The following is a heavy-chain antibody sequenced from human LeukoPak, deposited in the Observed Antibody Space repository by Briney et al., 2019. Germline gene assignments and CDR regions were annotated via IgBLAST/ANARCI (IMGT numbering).Heavy chain of an antibody. J-gene: IGHJ4*02. CDR2: ISSSSSYI. D-gene: IGHD4-17*01. V-gene: IGHV3-21*01. CDR1: GFTFSSYS. Sequence: PGGSLRLSCAASGFTFSSYSMNWVRQAPGKGLEWVSSISSSSSYIYYADSVKGRFTISRDNAKNSLYLQMNSLRAEDTAVYYCARDSTSTVTTTGKRDYWGQGALVTVSS. CDR3: ARDSTSTVTTTGKRDY.